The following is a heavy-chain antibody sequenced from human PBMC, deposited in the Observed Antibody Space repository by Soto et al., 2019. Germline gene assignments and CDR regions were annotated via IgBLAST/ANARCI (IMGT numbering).Heavy chain of an antibody. Sequence: PMGFLKLSCAASGFTFSSYSMNWVRQAPGKGLEWVSYISSRKSTIYYEDSVKGRFTISRDNAKNSLYLQMNSLRAECTAVYYCARAGIFGVVMGYYYYMDVWGKGT. D-gene: IGHD3-3*01. CDR1: GFTFSSYS. CDR3: ARAGIFGVVMGYYYYMDV. J-gene: IGHJ6*03. V-gene: IGHV3-48*01. CDR2: ISSRKSTI.